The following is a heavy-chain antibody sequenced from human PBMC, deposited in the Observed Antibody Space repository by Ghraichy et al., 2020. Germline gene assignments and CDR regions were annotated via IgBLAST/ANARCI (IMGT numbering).Heavy chain of an antibody. D-gene: IGHD5-18*01. CDR2: IYYSGST. V-gene: IGHV4-31*03. CDR1: GGSISSGGYY. Sequence: SQTLSLTCTVSGGSISSGGYYWSWIRQHPGKGLEWIGYIYYSGSTYYNPSLKSRVTISVDTSKNQFSLKLSSVTAADTAVYYCARVTLVDTAMASSWAFYYGMDVWGQGTTVTVTS. CDR3: ARVTLVDTAMASSWAFYYGMDV. J-gene: IGHJ6*02.